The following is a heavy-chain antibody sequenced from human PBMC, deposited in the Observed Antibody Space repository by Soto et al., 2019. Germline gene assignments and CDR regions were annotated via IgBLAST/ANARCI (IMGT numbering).Heavy chain of an antibody. CDR2: IYYDGSNE. D-gene: IGHD2-15*01. V-gene: IGHV3-33*01. CDR3: ARVDVVVAAEAFDI. J-gene: IGHJ3*02. Sequence: QVQLVESGGGVVQPGRSLRLSCAASEFTFSNFGMHWVRQAPGKGLEWVAVIYYDGSNEYYADSVKGRFTISRDNSKNTLYLQMNSLRAEGTAVYYCARVDVVVAAEAFDIWGQGTMVTVSS. CDR1: EFTFSNFG.